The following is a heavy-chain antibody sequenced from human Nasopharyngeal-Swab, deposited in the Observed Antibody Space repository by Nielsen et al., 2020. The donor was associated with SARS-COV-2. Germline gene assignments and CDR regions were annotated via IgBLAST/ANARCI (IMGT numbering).Heavy chain of an antibody. CDR2: INTNTGNP. V-gene: IGHV7-4-1*02. J-gene: IGHJ6*02. CDR3: ARDTRSSWYYYYGMDV. D-gene: IGHD6-13*01. CDR1: GYSFTSYA. Sequence: SVKVPCKASGYSFTSYAMNWVRQAPGQGREWMGWINTNTGNPTYAQGFTGRFVFSLDTSVSTAYLQISSLKAEDTAVYYCARDTRSSWYYYYGMDVWGQGTTVTVSS.